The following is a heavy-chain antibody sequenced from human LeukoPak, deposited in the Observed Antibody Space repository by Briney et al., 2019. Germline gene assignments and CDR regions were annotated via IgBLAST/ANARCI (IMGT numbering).Heavy chain of an antibody. CDR3: AREGLYSENWFDP. CDR1: GGSISSGSYY. Sequence: SETLSLTCTVSGGSISSGSYYWSWIRQPAGKGLEWLGRIYTSGSTNYNPSLKSRVTISVDTSKNHFSLKLSSVTAADTAVYYCAREGLYSENWFDPWGQGTLVTASS. D-gene: IGHD3-10*02. J-gene: IGHJ5*02. V-gene: IGHV4-61*02. CDR2: IYTSGST.